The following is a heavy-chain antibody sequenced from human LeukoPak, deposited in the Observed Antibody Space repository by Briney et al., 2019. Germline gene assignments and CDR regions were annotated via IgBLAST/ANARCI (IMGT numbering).Heavy chain of an antibody. CDR3: AKDHSADGWPTFEY. Sequence: GGSLRLSCAASGFTFTTYNMSWVRQAPGKGLEWLASITKYDGRLYYADSVRGRFTISRDTSQNELYLQMNSLRVDDSAIYYCAKDHSADGWPTFEYWGRGTLVTVSS. V-gene: IGHV3-21*04. CDR1: GFTFTTYN. J-gene: IGHJ4*02. CDR2: ITKYDGRL. D-gene: IGHD5-24*01.